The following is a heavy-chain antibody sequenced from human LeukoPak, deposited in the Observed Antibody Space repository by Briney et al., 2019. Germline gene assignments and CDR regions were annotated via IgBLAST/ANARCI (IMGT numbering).Heavy chain of an antibody. CDR3: ARDRGYSYGHCFDY. J-gene: IGHJ4*02. Sequence: GGSLRLSCAASGFTFSSYGMHWVRQAPGKGLEWVALIWFDGSNKYYADSVKGRFTISRDNSKNTLYLQMDSLRDEDTAVYCCARDRGYSYGHCFDYWGQGTLVTVSS. CDR2: IWFDGSNK. CDR1: GFTFSSYG. V-gene: IGHV3-33*01. D-gene: IGHD5-18*01.